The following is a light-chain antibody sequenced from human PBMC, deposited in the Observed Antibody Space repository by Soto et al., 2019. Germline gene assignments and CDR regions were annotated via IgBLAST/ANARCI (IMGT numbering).Light chain of an antibody. Sequence: AIRMTQSPSSFSASTGDRVTITCRASQGISSYLAWYQQKPGKAPKLLIYAASTLQSGVPSRFSGSGSGTDFTLTISCLQSEDFATYYCQQYYSYPHTFCGGTKVDTK. CDR3: QQYYSYPHT. CDR2: AAS. V-gene: IGKV1-8*01. CDR1: QGISSY. J-gene: IGKJ4*01.